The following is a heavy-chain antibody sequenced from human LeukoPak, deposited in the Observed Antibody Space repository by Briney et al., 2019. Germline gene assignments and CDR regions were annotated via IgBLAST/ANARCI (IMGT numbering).Heavy chain of an antibody. CDR3: ARGRKFITYYYDSSGYYYSY. CDR2: INHSGST. CDR1: GGSFSNYY. Sequence: ASETLSLTCAVYGGSFSNYYWSWIRQPPGKGLEWIGEINHSGSTNYNPSLKSRVTISVDTSKNQFSLKLTSVTAADTAVYYCARGRKFITYYYDSSGYYYSYWGQGTLVTVPS. J-gene: IGHJ4*02. D-gene: IGHD3-22*01. V-gene: IGHV4-34*01.